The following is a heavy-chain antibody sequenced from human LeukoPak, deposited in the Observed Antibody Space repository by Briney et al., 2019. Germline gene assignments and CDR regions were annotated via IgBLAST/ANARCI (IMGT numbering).Heavy chain of an antibody. D-gene: IGHD3-3*01. J-gene: IGHJ4*02. Sequence: PGGSLRLSCAASGFTFSSYWMSWVRQAPGKGLEWVANIKQDGSEKYYVDSVKGRFTISRDNAKNSLYLQMNSLRAEDTAVYYCARAQRITIFGVVKNSIDYWGQGTLVTVSS. CDR2: IKQDGSEK. CDR1: GFTFSSYW. V-gene: IGHV3-7*01. CDR3: ARAQRITIFGVVKNSIDY.